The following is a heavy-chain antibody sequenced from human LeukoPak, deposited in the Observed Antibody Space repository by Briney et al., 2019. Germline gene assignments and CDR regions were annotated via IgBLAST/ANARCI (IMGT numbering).Heavy chain of an antibody. CDR2: ISGSGGSK. CDR3: AKATCGFGELFVH. J-gene: IGHJ5*02. CDR1: GFIFSSYA. Sequence: GGSLRLSCAASGFIFSSYAMSWVRQPPAKGLEWVAAISGSGGSKYCAHSVKARFTISRYNSKNTLYLQMNSLRAEDTAVYYCAKATCGFGELFVHWGQGTLVTVSS. D-gene: IGHD3-10*01. V-gene: IGHV3-23*01.